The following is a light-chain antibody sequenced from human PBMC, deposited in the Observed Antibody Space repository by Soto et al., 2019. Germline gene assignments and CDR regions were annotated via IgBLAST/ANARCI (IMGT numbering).Light chain of an antibody. CDR1: QSVSNNY. J-gene: IGKJ1*01. CDR2: GAS. V-gene: IGKV3-20*01. CDR3: QQYGSSGT. Sequence: EIVLTQSPGTLSLSPGERATLSCRASQSVSNNYLAWYHQKPGQAPRLLIYGASNRATGIPDRFSGSGSGTYFTLTISRLEPEDFAVDYCQQYGSSGTFGQGTKVEIK.